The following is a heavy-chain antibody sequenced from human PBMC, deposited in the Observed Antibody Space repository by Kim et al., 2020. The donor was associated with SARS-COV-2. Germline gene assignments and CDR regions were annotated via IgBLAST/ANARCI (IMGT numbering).Heavy chain of an antibody. CDR1: RGSISNFY. D-gene: IGHD2-8*01. CDR2: VYYRGNT. V-gene: IGHV4-59*01. J-gene: IGHJ4*02. CDR3: ARRIRNGWQFDY. Sequence: SETLSLTCTVSRGSISNFYWTWIRQPPGKGLEWVGSVYYRGNTNYNPSFESRVTILADASKNQFSMRLSSVTAADTALYYCARRIRNGWQFDYWGQGILVAVSS.